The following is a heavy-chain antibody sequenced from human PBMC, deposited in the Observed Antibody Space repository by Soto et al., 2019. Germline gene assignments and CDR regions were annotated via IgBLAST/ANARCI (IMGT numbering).Heavy chain of an antibody. J-gene: IGHJ5*02. CDR3: ARFYGDYFNCFDP. V-gene: IGHV4-30-2*01. CDR2: IYHSGST. Sequence: QLQLQESGSGLVKPSQTLSLTCAVSGDSISSGGYSWSWIRQPPGKGLEWIGYIYHSGSTYYNPSLKSRVTISVDRSKNQFSLKLSSVTAADTAVYYCARFYGDYFNCFDPWGQGTLVTVSS. CDR1: GDSISSGGYS. D-gene: IGHD4-17*01.